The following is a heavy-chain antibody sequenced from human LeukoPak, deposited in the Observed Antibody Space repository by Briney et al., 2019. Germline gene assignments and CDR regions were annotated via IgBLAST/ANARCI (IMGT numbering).Heavy chain of an antibody. CDR1: GGSLNGHY. CDR2: GSESGGT. D-gene: IGHD2-2*01. V-gene: IGHV4-34*01. CDR3: ARAASFYAFDI. J-gene: IGHJ3*02. Sequence: SETLSLTCAVYGGSLNGHYWSWIRQPPGKGLEWIGEGSESGGTKFNPSLKSRVTISADTSKNQFSLKLNSVTAADTAVYYCARAASFYAFDIWGQGTKVTVSS.